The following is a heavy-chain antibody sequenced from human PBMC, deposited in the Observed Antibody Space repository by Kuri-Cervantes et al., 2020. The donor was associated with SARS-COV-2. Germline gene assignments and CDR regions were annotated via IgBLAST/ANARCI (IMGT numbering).Heavy chain of an antibody. D-gene: IGHD6-13*01. J-gene: IGHJ4*02. Sequence: SETLSLTCTVSGGSIGSYYWTWIRQPAGKGLEWIGRIYFTGRTTYNPSLKSRVSLSVDKDKSQFSLRLSSVTAADTAVYYCARVGGSSWYGSDYWGQGTLVTVSS. CDR2: IYFTGRT. V-gene: IGHV4-4*07. CDR3: ARVGGSSWYGSDY. CDR1: GGSIGSYY.